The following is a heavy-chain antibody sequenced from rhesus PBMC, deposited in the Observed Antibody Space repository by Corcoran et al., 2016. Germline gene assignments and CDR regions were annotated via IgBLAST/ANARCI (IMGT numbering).Heavy chain of an antibody. Sequence: EVQLGETGGGLVQPGGSLKLSCAASGFTVSSYGMSWVRQVPGKGLAGVSAIISGGGSTYYAYSVNGRFTISRAISKSTLSLQINSLRAEDTALYYCATDFEVFPALDSWCQGVLVTVSS. D-gene: IGHD2-27*01. V-gene: IGHV3S5*01. CDR2: IISGGGST. CDR1: GFTVSSYG. J-gene: IGHJ4*01. CDR3: ATDFEVFPALDS.